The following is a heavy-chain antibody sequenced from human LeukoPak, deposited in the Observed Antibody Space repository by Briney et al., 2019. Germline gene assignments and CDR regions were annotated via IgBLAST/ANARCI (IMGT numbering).Heavy chain of an antibody. CDR1: GFTFSGYA. V-gene: IGHV3-23*01. CDR3: AKAELEDYYYYYYMDV. Sequence: GGSLRLSCAASGFTFSGYAMSWVRQAPGKGLEWVSAISGSGGSTYYADSVKGRFTISRDNSKNTLYLQMNSLRAEDTAVYYCAKAELEDYYYYYYMDVWGKGTTVTVSS. D-gene: IGHD1-1*01. CDR2: ISGSGGST. J-gene: IGHJ6*03.